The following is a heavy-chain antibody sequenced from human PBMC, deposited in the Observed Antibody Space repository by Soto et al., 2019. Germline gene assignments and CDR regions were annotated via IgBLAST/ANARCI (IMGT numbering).Heavy chain of an antibody. J-gene: IGHJ6*02. D-gene: IGHD7-27*01. CDR3: AKDFLQDWGQDYYYGMDV. Sequence: PSETLSLTCAVSGGSISSSNWWSWVRQPPGKGLEWIGEIYHSGSTNYNPSLKSRVTISVDKSKNQFSLKLSSVTAADTAVYYCAKDFLQDWGQDYYYGMDVWGQGTTVTVSS. CDR1: GGSISSSNW. CDR2: IYHSGST. V-gene: IGHV4-4*02.